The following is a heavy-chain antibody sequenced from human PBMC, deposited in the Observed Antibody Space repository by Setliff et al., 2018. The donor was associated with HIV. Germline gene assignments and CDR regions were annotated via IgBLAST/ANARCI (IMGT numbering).Heavy chain of an antibody. CDR2: IFGSGIT. V-gene: IGHV4-31*03. CDR1: GASISSDGFY. J-gene: IGHJ3*01. CDR3: ARDDSIVLVPAIMRGDGFDF. D-gene: IGHD2-2*01. Sequence: PSETLSLTCTVSGASISSDGFYWNWIRQRPGKGLEWIGYIFGSGITYYNPSLKSRLRISIDTSANQFSVELSSVTAADTAIYYCARDDSIVLVPAIMRGDGFDFWGQGRMVTVSS.